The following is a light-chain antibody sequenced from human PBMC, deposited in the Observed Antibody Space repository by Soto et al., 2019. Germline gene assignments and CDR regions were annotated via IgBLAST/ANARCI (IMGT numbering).Light chain of an antibody. J-gene: IGKJ5*01. CDR1: QSVSSSY. V-gene: IGKV3-20*01. CDR3: QQYGSSPIT. CDR2: GAS. Sequence: EIVLTQSPGTLSLSPGEGATLSCRASQSVSSSYLAWYQQKPGQAPRLLIYGASSRATGIPDRFSGSGSGTDFTLTISRLEPEDFALYYCQQYGSSPITFGQWTRLEIE.